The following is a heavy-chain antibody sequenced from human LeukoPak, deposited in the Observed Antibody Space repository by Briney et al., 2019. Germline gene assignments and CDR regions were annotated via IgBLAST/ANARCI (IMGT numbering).Heavy chain of an antibody. J-gene: IGHJ4*02. D-gene: IGHD3-9*01. V-gene: IGHV3-69-1*01. CDR2: TRNSSVI. Sequence: GGSLRLSCVASGFTLSDYNMNWVRQAPGKGLEWVSSTRNSSVIFYGESVKGRFSVSRDNAKNSLYLQMNSLRVEDTAMYYCARGDGISHWGQGTLVTVSS. CDR3: ARGDGISH. CDR1: GFTLSDYN.